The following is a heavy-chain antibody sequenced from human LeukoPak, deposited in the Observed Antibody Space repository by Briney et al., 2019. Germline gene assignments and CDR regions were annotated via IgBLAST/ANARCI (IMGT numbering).Heavy chain of an antibody. D-gene: IGHD2-2*01. V-gene: IGHV1-2*02. CDR2: INPNSGGT. CDR3: ARGRGDCSSTSCLLEWLY. J-gene: IGHJ4*02. Sequence: ASVKVSCKASGYTFTGYYMHWVRQAPGQGLEWMGWINPNSGGTNYAQKFQGRVTMTRDTSISTAYMELSRLRSDDTAVYYCARGRGDCSSTSCLLEWLYWGQGTLVTVSS. CDR1: GYTFTGYY.